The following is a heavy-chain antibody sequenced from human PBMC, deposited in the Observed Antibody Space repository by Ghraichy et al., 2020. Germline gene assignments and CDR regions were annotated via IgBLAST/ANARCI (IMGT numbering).Heavy chain of an antibody. CDR3: ARAPYDDDGFYDDAFDI. D-gene: IGHD3-22*01. CDR1: GGSINSANYS. V-gene: IGHV4-30-2*01. CDR2: IYHSGST. J-gene: IGHJ3*02. Sequence: SETLSLTCAVSGGSINSANYSWSWIRQPPGKGLEWIGYIYHSGSTYYNPSLKGRVTISADRSKNQISLKLSSVTAADTAVYYCARAPYDDDGFYDDAFDIWGQGTMVTVSS.